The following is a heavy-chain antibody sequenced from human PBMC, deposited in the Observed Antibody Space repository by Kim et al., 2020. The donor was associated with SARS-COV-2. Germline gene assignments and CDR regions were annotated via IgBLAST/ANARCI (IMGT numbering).Heavy chain of an antibody. CDR3: ARAYYYDSSGPPRDFDY. Sequence: ASVKVSCKASGYTFTSYYMHWVRQAPGQGLEWMGIINPSGGSTSYAQKFQGRVTMTRDTSTSTVYMELSSLRSEDTAVYYCARAYYYDSSGPPRDFDYWGQGTLVTVSS. CDR1: GYTFTSYY. D-gene: IGHD3-22*01. V-gene: IGHV1-46*01. J-gene: IGHJ4*02. CDR2: INPSGGST.